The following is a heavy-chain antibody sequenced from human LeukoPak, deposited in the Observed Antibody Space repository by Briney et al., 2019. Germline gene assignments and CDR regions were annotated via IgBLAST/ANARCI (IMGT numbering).Heavy chain of an antibody. D-gene: IGHD6-13*01. CDR1: GYTFTGYY. Sequence: SVKVSCKASGYTFTGYYMRWVRQAPGQGPEWMGGIIPIFGTANYAQKFQGRVTITADESTSAAYMELSSLRSEDTAVYYCARDPPHSSSWPTHGEDYWGQGTLVTVSS. V-gene: IGHV1-69*13. CDR2: IIPIFGTA. J-gene: IGHJ4*02. CDR3: ARDPPHSSSWPTHGEDY.